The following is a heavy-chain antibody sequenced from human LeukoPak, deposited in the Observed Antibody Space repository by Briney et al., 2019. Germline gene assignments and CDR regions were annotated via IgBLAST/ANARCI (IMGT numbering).Heavy chain of an antibody. D-gene: IGHD3-10*01. CDR2: ISGRSDSI. Sequence: GGSLRLSCAASGFTFSSYSMNWVRQAPGQGLEWVSSISGRSDSIYYADSGKGRFTISRDNAKNSVYLQVNSLRAEDTAVYYCSLWFGEPRAFDFRGQGTMVTVFS. J-gene: IGHJ3*01. CDR3: SLWFGEPRAFDF. CDR1: GFTFSSYS. V-gene: IGHV3-21*04.